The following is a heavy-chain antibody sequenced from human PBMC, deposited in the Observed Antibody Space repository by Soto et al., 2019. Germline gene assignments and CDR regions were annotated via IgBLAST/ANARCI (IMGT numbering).Heavy chain of an antibody. J-gene: IGHJ4*02. CDR3: ARGPRVSSTGTGAH. Sequence: HPEGSLRLSTAVSRFTLSAYWMHWVRHVPGEGLTWVSRISDDGSTATYADSVKGRFVISRDNAKNSLYLEMNTLRADDSGLYYCARGPRVSSTGTGAHWGRGTLGTVSS. CDR2: ISDDGSTA. V-gene: IGHV3-74*01. CDR1: RFTLSAYW. D-gene: IGHD1-1*01.